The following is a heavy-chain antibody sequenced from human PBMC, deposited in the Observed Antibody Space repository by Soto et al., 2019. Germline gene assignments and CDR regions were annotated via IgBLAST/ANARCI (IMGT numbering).Heavy chain of an antibody. J-gene: IGHJ4*02. CDR1: GYTFTSYA. Sequence: QVQLVQSGAEVKKPGASVQGSCKASGYTFTSYAMHWVRQAHGQRREWMGWINAGNGNTKYTQNCQGRVTITMDTSASTAYRERSRLRSEDTAVYYCARGPGGPDGPGDYWGQGALVTVSS. CDR2: INAGNGNT. V-gene: IGHV1-3*01. CDR3: ARGPGGPDGPGDY. D-gene: IGHD2-15*01.